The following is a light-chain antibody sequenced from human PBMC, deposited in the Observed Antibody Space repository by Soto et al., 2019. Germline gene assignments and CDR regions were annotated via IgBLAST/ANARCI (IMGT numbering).Light chain of an antibody. Sequence: EIVLTQSPATLSLSPGERATLSCRASQSVSSYLAWYQQKPGQAPRLLIYDASNRATGIPARFSGSGSGTDFTLTIGSLEPEDFAVYYCQQRGTFGQGTKLEIK. CDR2: DAS. J-gene: IGKJ2*01. CDR1: QSVSSY. CDR3: QQRGT. V-gene: IGKV3-11*01.